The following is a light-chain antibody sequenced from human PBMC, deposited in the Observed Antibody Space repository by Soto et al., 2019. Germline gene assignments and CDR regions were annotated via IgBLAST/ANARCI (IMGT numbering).Light chain of an antibody. Sequence: EIVLTQSPGTLSLSPGERATLSCRASQSVSSSYLAWYQQKPGQAPRQLIYGASSRATGIPDRFSGSGSGTDFTLTITRLEPEVFAVYYCQHYRTSFGGGMRVEIK. V-gene: IGKV3-20*01. CDR3: QHYRTS. J-gene: IGKJ4*01. CDR2: GAS. CDR1: QSVSSSY.